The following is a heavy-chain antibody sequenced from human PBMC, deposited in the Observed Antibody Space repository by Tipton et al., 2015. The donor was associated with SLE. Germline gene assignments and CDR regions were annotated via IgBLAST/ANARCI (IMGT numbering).Heavy chain of an antibody. V-gene: IGHV3-23*01. CDR3: AHRGTSSGYYYYFDY. Sequence: SLRLSCAASGFTFSSYAMSWVRQAPGKGLEWVSGISGSGSSTYYADSSKGRFTISRDNSKNTLYLQMNSLRAEDTAVYYCAHRGTSSGYYYYFDYWGQGTLVTVSS. CDR2: ISGSGSST. J-gene: IGHJ4*02. D-gene: IGHD3-22*01. CDR1: GFTFSSYA.